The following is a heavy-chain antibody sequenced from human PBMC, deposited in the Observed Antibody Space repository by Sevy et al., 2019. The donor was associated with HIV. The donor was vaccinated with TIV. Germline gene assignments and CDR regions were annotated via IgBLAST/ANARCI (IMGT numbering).Heavy chain of an antibody. Sequence: GGSLRLSCAASGFTFSDYYMSWIRQAQGKGLEWVSYISSSGSTIYYADSVKGRFTISRDNAKNSLYLQMNSLRAEDTAVYYCARSDPAGTAYYFDYWGQGTLVTVSS. D-gene: IGHD6-13*01. V-gene: IGHV3-11*01. CDR2: ISSSGSTI. J-gene: IGHJ4*02. CDR1: GFTFSDYY. CDR3: ARSDPAGTAYYFDY.